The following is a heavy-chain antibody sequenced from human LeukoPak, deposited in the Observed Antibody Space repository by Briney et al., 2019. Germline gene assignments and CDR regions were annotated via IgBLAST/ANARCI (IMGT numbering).Heavy chain of an antibody. V-gene: IGHV4-34*01. CDR2: INHSGST. CDR3: ARLCSVQCQLSRYYMDV. Sequence: SETLSLTCAVYGGSFSGYYWSWIRQPPGKGLEWIGEINHSGSTNYNPSLKSRVTISVDTSKNQFSLKLSSVTAADTAVYYCARLCSVQCQLSRYYMDVWGKGTTVTVSS. D-gene: IGHD2-2*01. CDR1: GGSFSGYY. J-gene: IGHJ6*03.